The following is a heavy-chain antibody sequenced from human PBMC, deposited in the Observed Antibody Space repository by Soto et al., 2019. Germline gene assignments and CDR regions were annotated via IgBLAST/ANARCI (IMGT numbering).Heavy chain of an antibody. J-gene: IGHJ4*02. CDR1: GFTFHNYA. CDR3: SRHPLGSGISAAGE. V-gene: IGHV3-9*01. D-gene: IGHD6-13*01. Sequence: EVQLVESGGGLVQPGRSLRLSCAASGFTFHNYAMHWVRQAPGKGLEWVSGISWNSADIGYADSVKGRFTISRDNAKNSLYLQMISLRAEDTGLSYCSRHPLGSGISAAGEWGQGSLVTVSS. CDR2: ISWNSADI.